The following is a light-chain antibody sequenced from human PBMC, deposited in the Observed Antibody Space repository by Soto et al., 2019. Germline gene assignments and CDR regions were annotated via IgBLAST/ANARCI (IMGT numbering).Light chain of an antibody. J-gene: IGKJ1*01. CDR3: KPTYGMGT. Sequence: DIQLTQSPYFLSASVGDRVTITCRASQSISNYLNWYQQKPGKAPRLLIYAASTLQSGAPSRFSGNVSGTDFTITISSLHTEDFATFYSKPTYGMGTFCHGTKVDI. CDR1: QSISNY. V-gene: IGKV1-39*01. CDR2: AAS.